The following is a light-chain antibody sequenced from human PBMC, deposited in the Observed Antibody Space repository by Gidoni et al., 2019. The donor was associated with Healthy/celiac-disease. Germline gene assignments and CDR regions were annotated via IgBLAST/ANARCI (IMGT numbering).Light chain of an antibody. CDR3: QQYNSYLWT. V-gene: IGKV1-5*03. CDR1: QSISSW. Sequence: DIQMTQSPSTLSASVGNRVTIPCRASQSISSWFAWYQQKPGKAPKLLIYKAASLESGVPSRFSGSGSRTEFTLTISSLQPDDFATYYCQQYNSYLWTFGQGTKVEIK. J-gene: IGKJ1*01. CDR2: KAA.